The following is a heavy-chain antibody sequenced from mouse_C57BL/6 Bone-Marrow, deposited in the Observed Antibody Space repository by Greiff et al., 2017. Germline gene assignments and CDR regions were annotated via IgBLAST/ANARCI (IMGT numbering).Heavy chain of an antibody. V-gene: IGHV1-18*01. J-gene: IGHJ2*01. CDR2: INPNNGGT. CDR1: GYTFTDYN. CDR3: ARELFDY. Sequence: VHVKQSGPELVKPGASVKIPCKASGYTFTDYNMDWVKQSHGKSLEWIGDINPNNGGTTYNQKFKGKATLTVDKSSSTAYMELRSLTSEDTAVYYCARELFDYWGQGTTLTVSS.